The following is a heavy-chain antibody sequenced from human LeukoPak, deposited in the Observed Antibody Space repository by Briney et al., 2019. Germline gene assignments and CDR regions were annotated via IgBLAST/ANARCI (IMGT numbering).Heavy chain of an antibody. CDR1: GGSISGYF. J-gene: IGHJ4*02. CDR2: IYYSGST. Sequence: SETLSLTCTVSGGSISGYFWSWIRQPPGKGLQWIGYIYYSGSTKYNPSLKSRVTISADTSKNQFSLKLSSVTAADTAVYYCARHGSDYYDSSGYDYWGQGTLVTVSS. CDR3: ARHGSDYYDSSGYDY. D-gene: IGHD3-22*01. V-gene: IGHV4-59*01.